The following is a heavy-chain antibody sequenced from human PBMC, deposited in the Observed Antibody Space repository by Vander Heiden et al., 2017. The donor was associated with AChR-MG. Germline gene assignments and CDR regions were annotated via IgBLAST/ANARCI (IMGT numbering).Heavy chain of an antibody. V-gene: IGHV3-49*04. CDR2: IRSTSYGATT. CDR1: GFTFEKYA. D-gene: IGHD2-8*02. Sequence: EVQLVESGGGLAQPGRSLRLSCTTSGFTFEKYALTWVRQAPGKGLEWIGFIRSTSYGATTEYAASVRGRFTISRDDSKGVAYLQMDNLKTEDTATYFCTRYCTGGVCDVWSYYFDVWGQGTPVTVSS. CDR3: TRYCTGGVCDVWSYYFDV. J-gene: IGHJ4*02.